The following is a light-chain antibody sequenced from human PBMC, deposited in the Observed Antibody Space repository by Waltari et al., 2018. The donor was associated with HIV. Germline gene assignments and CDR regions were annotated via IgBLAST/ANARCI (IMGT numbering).Light chain of an antibody. CDR2: GAS. Sequence: EIVMTQYPAPLSVSPGARATLSCRASQSVSSDLAWYQQKPGQAPRLLIYGASTRATGVPARFSGSGSGTEFTLSISSLQSEDFGIFYCQQYKDWPPWTFGQGTKVEVK. CDR3: QQYKDWPPWT. J-gene: IGKJ1*01. CDR1: QSVSSD. V-gene: IGKV3-15*01.